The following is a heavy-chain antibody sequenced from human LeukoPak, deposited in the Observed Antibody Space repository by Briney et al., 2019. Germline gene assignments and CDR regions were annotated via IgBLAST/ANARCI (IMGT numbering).Heavy chain of an antibody. CDR3: ARAGSGTPRPFDP. Sequence: GGSLRLSCAASGFTFSSYSMNWVRQAPGKGLEWVSSISSSSSYIYYADSVKGRFTISRDNAKNSLYLQMNSLRAEDTAVYYCARAGSGTPRPFDPWGQGTLVTVSS. J-gene: IGHJ5*02. CDR2: ISSSSSYI. D-gene: IGHD1-1*01. V-gene: IGHV3-21*01. CDR1: GFTFSSYS.